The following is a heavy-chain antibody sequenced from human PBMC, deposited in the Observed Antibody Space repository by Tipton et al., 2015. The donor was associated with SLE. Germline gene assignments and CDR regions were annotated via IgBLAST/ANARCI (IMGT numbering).Heavy chain of an antibody. D-gene: IGHD2-21*01. CDR3: ARAGGGDSNWFDP. J-gene: IGHJ5*02. Sequence: TLSLTCTVSGGSISSSSYYWGWIRQSPGKGLEWIGSIYYSGSTYYNPSLKSRVTISVDTSKNQFSLKLSSVTAADTAVYYCARAGGGDSNWFDPWGQGTLVTVSS. CDR2: IYYSGST. CDR1: GGSISSSSYY. V-gene: IGHV4-39*07.